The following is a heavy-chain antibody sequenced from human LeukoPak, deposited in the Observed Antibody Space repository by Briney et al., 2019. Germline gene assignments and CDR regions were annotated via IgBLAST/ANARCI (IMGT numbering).Heavy chain of an antibody. CDR3: ARVIDRDGGNVLTHGFFDY. CDR2: TIPILGIA. CDR1: GGTFSSYA. V-gene: IGHV1-69*04. Sequence: SVKVSCKASGGTFSSYAIIWVRQAPGQGLEWMGRTIPILGIANYAQKFQGRVTITADKSTSTAYMELSSLRSEDTAVYYCARVIDRDGGNVLTHGFFDYWGQGTLVTVSS. J-gene: IGHJ4*02. D-gene: IGHD4-23*01.